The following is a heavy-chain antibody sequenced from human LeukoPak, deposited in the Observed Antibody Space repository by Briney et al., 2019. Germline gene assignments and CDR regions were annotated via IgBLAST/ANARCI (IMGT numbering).Heavy chain of an antibody. D-gene: IGHD3-9*01. CDR3: TRDNDILTGYPTNDY. Sequence: PGGSLRLSCTASGFTFGDYAMNWVRQAPGKGLEWVSFIRSRAYGGTTEYAASMKGRFTISRDDSKSIAYLQMNSLKTEDTAVYYCTRDNDILTGYPTNDYWGQGTLVTVSS. CDR1: GFTFGDYA. V-gene: IGHV3-49*04. J-gene: IGHJ4*02. CDR2: IRSRAYGGTT.